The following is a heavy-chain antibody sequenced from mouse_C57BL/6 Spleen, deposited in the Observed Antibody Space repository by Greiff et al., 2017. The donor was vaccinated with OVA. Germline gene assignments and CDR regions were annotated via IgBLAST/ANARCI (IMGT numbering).Heavy chain of an antibody. V-gene: IGHV5-9-1*02. D-gene: IGHD2-5*01. CDR2: ISSGGDYI. CDR1: GFTFSSYA. J-gene: IGHJ3*01. Sequence: EVKLVESGEGLVKPGGSLKLSCAASGFTFSSYAMSWVRQTPEKRLEWVAYISSGGDYIYYADTVKGRFTISRDNARNTLYLQMSSLKSEDTAMYYCTRGGLYSNYVWFAYWGQGTLVTVSA. CDR3: TRGGLYSNYVWFAY.